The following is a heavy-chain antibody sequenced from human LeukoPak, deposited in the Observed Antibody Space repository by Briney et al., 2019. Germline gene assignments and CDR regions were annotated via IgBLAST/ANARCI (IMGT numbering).Heavy chain of an antibody. CDR2: MNPNSGNT. J-gene: IGHJ6*02. CDR3: ARGPAATGFFDYYYYYGMDV. CDR1: GYTFTSYD. Sequence: ASVKVSCKASGYTFTSYDINWVRQATGQGLEWMGWMNPNSGNTGYAQKFQGRVTMTRNTSIRTAYMELSSLRSEDTAVYYCARGPAATGFFDYYYYYGMDVWGQGTTVTVSS. D-gene: IGHD2-2*01. V-gene: IGHV1-8*01.